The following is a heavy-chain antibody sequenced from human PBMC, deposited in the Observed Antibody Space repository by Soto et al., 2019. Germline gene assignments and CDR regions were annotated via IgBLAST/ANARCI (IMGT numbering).Heavy chain of an antibody. V-gene: IGHV1-69*13. CDR2: IIPIFGTA. CDR1: GGTFSSYA. Sequence: SVKVSCKASGGTFSSYAISWVRQAPGQGLEWMGGIIPIFGTANYAQKFQGRVTITADESTSTAYMELSSLRSEDTAVYYCASTYSSSYDYYYYYGMDVWGQGTTVNVSS. J-gene: IGHJ6*02. CDR3: ASTYSSSYDYYYYYGMDV. D-gene: IGHD6-6*01.